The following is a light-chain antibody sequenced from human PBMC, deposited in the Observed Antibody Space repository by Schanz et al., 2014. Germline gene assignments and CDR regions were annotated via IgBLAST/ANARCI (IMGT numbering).Light chain of an antibody. CDR3: TSYTGSGTLWV. J-gene: IGLJ3*02. V-gene: IGLV2-14*01. CDR1: TSDVGGYNY. Sequence: QSALTQPASVSGSPGQSITISCTGTTSDVGGYNYVSWYQQHPGKAPKLLIYEVTKRPSGVPDRFSGSKSGNTASLTVSGLQAEDEADYYCTSYTGSGTLWVFGGGTKLTVL. CDR2: EVT.